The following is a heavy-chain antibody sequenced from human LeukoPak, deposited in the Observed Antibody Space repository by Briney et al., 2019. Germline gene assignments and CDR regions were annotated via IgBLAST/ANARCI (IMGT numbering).Heavy chain of an antibody. CDR3: TRGPLWVKERLFDP. CDR2: INHSGNS. Sequence: SETLSLTCAVYGGSFSGHYWSWIRQPPGKGLEWIGEINHSGNSNYNPSLKSRVTISLDTSKSQFSLKVRSVTAADTAVYYCTRGPLWVKERLFDPWGQGILVTVSS. D-gene: IGHD3-16*01. J-gene: IGHJ5*02. CDR1: GGSFSGHY. V-gene: IGHV4-34*01.